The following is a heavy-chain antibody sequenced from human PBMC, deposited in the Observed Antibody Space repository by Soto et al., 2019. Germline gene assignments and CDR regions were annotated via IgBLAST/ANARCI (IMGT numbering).Heavy chain of an antibody. CDR2: ISSSSSYI. CDR3: ARAYLRWGNWLDP. CDR1: GFTFSSYS. D-gene: IGHD4-17*01. Sequence: EVQLVESGGGLVKPGGSLRLSCAASGFTFSSYSMNWVRQAPGKGLEWVSSISSSSSYIYYADSVKGRFTIPRDNAKNSLYLQMNSLRAEDTAVDCCARAYLRWGNWLDPWGQGTLVTVSS. J-gene: IGHJ5*02. V-gene: IGHV3-21*01.